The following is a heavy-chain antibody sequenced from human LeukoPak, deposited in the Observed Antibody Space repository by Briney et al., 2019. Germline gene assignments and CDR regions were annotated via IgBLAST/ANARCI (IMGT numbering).Heavy chain of an antibody. J-gene: IGHJ4*02. CDR3: AKNAVVVAATYYFDY. V-gene: IGHV3-11*01. CDR2: ISSSGSTI. CDR1: GFTFSDYY. Sequence: PGGSLRLSCAASGFTFSDYYMSWIRQAPGKGLEWVSYISSSGSTIYYADSVKGRSTISRDNAKDSLHLQTNGLRADDTAIYYCAKNAVVVAATYYFDYWGQGTLVTVSS. D-gene: IGHD2-15*01.